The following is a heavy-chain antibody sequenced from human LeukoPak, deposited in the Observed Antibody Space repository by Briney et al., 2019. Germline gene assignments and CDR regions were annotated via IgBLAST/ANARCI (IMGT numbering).Heavy chain of an antibody. CDR3: ARSAAYYNEADI. CDR2: INPSGGST. D-gene: IGHD3-9*01. V-gene: IGHV1-46*01. CDR1: GYTFTSYY. J-gene: IGHJ3*02. Sequence: ASVKVSCKTSGYTFTSYYIHWVRQAPGQGLEWMGIINPSGGSTTYAQKFQGRLTMTSATSTSTVYMELSSLRSEDTAVYYCARSAAYYNEADIRGQGTMVTVSS.